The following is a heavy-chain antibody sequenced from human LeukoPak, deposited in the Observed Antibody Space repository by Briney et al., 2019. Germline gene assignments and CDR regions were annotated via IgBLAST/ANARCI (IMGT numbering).Heavy chain of an antibody. CDR2: ISSSSSTI. CDR3: ARDPHYDFWSGYKSRFDY. D-gene: IGHD3-3*01. V-gene: IGHV3-48*01. Sequence: PGGSLRLSCAASGFTFSSYGMNWVRQAPGKGLEWVSYISSSSSTIYYADSVKGRFTISRDNAKNSLYLQMNSLRAEDTAVYYCARDPHYDFWSGYKSRFDYWGQGTLVTVSS. J-gene: IGHJ4*02. CDR1: GFTFSSYG.